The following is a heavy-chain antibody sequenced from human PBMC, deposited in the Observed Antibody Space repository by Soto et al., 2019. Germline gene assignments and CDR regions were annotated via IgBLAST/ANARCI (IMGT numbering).Heavy chain of an antibody. CDR3: ARRGSR. Sequence: QLVEYGGGLVQPGGSLRLSCAASGFTFNSSEMYWVRQAPGKGLEWISYIHPGGQTIFYAESVKGRFTISRDNAKHSVYLQMNSLRAEDTAVYYCARRGSRWGRGTKVTVSS. CDR2: IHPGGQTI. J-gene: IGHJ3*01. CDR1: GFTFNSSE. V-gene: IGHV3-48*03. D-gene: IGHD2-15*01.